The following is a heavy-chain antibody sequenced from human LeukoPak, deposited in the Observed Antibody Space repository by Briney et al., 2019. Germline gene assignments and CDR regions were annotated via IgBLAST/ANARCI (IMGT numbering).Heavy chain of an antibody. CDR1: GGTFSSYA. D-gene: IGHD3-22*01. CDR3: ASFSYDSSGYYYYYYGMDV. V-gene: IGHV1-69*01. CDR2: IIPIFGTA. Sequence: GSSVKVSCKASGGTFSSYAISWVRQAPGLRLEWMGGIIPIFGTANYAQKFQGRVTITADESTSTAYMELSSLRSEDTAVYYCASFSYDSSGYYYYYYGMDVWGQGTTVTVSS. J-gene: IGHJ6*02.